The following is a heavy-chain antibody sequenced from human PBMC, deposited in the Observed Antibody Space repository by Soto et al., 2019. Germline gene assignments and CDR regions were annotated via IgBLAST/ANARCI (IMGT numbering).Heavy chain of an antibody. Sequence: GESLKISCKGSAYTFTSYWISWVRQMPGKGLEWMGRIEPSDSYTNYSPSLQGHVTISVDKSISTAYLQWSSLKASDTAMYYCARHGLDCSGGSCYSRAFDIWGQGTMVTVSS. D-gene: IGHD2-15*01. CDR3: ARHGLDCSGGSCYSRAFDI. V-gene: IGHV5-10-1*01. J-gene: IGHJ3*02. CDR1: AYTFTSYW. CDR2: IEPSDSYT.